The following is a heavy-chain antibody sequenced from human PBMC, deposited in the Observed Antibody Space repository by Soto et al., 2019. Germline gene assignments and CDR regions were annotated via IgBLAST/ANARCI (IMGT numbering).Heavy chain of an antibody. CDR1: GYTFTNYA. D-gene: IGHD3-22*01. J-gene: IGHJ4*02. V-gene: IGHV1-3*05. CDR3: ARSSGYYFIEDY. Sequence: QVQLVQSGAEEKKPGASVKVSCKASGYTFTNYAMHWVRQAPGHRLEWMGWINAGNGNTKYSQKFQGRVTITRDTSASTAYRELSSLRSEDTAVYYCARSSGYYFIEDYWGQGTLVTVSS. CDR2: INAGNGNT.